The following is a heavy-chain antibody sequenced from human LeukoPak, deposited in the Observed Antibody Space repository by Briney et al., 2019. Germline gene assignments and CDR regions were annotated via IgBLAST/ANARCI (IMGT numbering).Heavy chain of an antibody. CDR1: GFTFSSYS. V-gene: IGHV3-48*01. CDR2: ISSSSSTI. Sequence: GGSLRLSCAASGFTFSSYSMNWVRQAPGKGLEWVSYISSSSSTIYYADSVKGRFTISRDNSKNTLYLQMNSLRAEDTAVYYCAKDLWLGLGGTFFDYWGQGTLVTVSS. D-gene: IGHD4-23*01. J-gene: IGHJ4*02. CDR3: AKDLWLGLGGTFFDY.